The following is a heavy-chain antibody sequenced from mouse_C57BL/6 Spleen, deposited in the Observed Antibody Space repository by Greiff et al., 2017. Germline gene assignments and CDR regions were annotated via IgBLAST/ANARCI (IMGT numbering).Heavy chain of an antibody. CDR3: ARHGGYDYDQAWFAY. CDR2: ISNGGGST. D-gene: IGHD2-4*01. CDR1: GFTFSDYY. Sequence: EVQGVESGGGLVQPGGSLKLSCAASGFTFSDYYMYWVRQTPEKRLEWVAYISNGGGSTYYPDTVKGRFTISRDNAKNTLYLQMSRLKSEDTAMYYCARHGGYDYDQAWFAYWGQGTLVTVSA. J-gene: IGHJ3*01. V-gene: IGHV5-12*01.